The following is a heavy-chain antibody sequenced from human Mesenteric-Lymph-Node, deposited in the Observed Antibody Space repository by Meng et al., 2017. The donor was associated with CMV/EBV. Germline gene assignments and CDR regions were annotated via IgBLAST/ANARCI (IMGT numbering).Heavy chain of an antibody. V-gene: IGHV1-18*01. CDR3: ARGRGVAAKRRGVHYYGMDV. CDR1: GYTFTSYG. D-gene: IGHD2-15*01. J-gene: IGHJ6*02. CDR2: ISAYNGNT. Sequence: ASVKVSCKASGYTFTSYGISWVRQAPGQGLEWMGWISAYNGNTNYAQKLQGRVTMTTDTSTSTAYMELSSLRSEDTAVYYCARGRGVAAKRRGVHYYGMDVWGQGTTVTVSS.